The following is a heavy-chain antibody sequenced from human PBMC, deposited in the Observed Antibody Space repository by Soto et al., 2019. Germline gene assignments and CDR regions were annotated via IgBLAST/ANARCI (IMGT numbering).Heavy chain of an antibody. D-gene: IGHD3-3*01. CDR2: IYYSGST. J-gene: IGHJ6*02. CDR1: GGSISSGDYY. CDR3: ARDEPRYDFWSGYYRPAQGYHGMDV. Sequence: SETLSLTCTVSGGSISSGDYYWSWIRQPPGKGLEWIGYIYYSGSTYYNPSLKSRVTISVDTSKNQFSLKLSSVTAADTAVYYCARDEPRYDFWSGYYRPAQGYHGMDVWGQGTTVTVSS. V-gene: IGHV4-30-4*01.